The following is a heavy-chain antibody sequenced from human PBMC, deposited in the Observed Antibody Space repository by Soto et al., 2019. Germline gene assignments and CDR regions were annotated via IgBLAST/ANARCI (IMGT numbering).Heavy chain of an antibody. D-gene: IGHD6-19*01. CDR1: GFTFNNYA. CDR2: ISYDGNNK. J-gene: IGHJ6*02. Sequence: GGSLRLSCAVSGFTFNNYAMYWVRQAPGKGLEWVAVISYDGNNKYDADSVKGRFTISRDNSKKTLYLQMNSLRAEDTAVYYCARSAYSSGWYGTVDVWGRGTTVTVSS. CDR3: ARSAYSSGWYGTVDV. V-gene: IGHV3-30-3*01.